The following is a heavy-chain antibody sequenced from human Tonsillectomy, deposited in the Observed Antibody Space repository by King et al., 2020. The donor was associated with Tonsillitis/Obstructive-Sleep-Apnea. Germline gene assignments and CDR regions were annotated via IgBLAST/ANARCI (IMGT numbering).Heavy chain of an antibody. Sequence: VQLQQWGAGLLKPSETLSLPCAVYGGSYSGYYWSWIRQPPGKGLEWIGEINHSGSTNYNPSLKSRVTISVDTSKNQFSLKLSSVTAADTAVYYCARCDGDYYMDVWGKGTTVTVSS. CDR2: INHSGST. CDR1: GGSYSGYY. D-gene: IGHD2-21*02. J-gene: IGHJ6*03. CDR3: ARCDGDYYMDV. V-gene: IGHV4-34*01.